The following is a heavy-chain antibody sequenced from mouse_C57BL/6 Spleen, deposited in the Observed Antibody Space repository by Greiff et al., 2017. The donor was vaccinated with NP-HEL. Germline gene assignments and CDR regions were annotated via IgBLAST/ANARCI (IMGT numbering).Heavy chain of an antibody. V-gene: IGHV1-18*01. D-gene: IGHD1-1*01. Sequence: EVQLQQSGPELVKPGASVKIPCKASGYTFTDYNMDWVKQSHGKSLEWIGDINPNNGGTIYNQKFKGKATLTVDKSSSTAYMELRSLTSADTAVYYCARSVTTVVAHWYFDVWGTGTTVTVSS. J-gene: IGHJ1*03. CDR1: GYTFTDYN. CDR3: ARSVTTVVAHWYFDV. CDR2: INPNNGGT.